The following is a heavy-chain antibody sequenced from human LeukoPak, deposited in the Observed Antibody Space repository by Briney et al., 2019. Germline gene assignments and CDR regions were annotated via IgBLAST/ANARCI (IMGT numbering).Heavy chain of an antibody. Sequence: SSISSSSSYIYYADSVKGRFTISRDNAKNSLYLQMNSLRAEDTAVYYCARPDVDTAMVFDYWGQGTLVTVSS. CDR2: ISSSSSYI. V-gene: IGHV3-21*01. CDR3: ARPDVDTAMVFDY. J-gene: IGHJ4*02. D-gene: IGHD5-18*01.